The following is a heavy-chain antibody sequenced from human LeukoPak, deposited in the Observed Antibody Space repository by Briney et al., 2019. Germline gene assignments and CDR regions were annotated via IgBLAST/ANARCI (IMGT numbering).Heavy chain of an antibody. Sequence: GGSLRLSCAASGLTFSSYAIHWVRQAPGKGLEWVAVISYDGSNKYYADSVRGRFTISRDNSKNTLYLQMNSLRAEDTAVYYCAKDYEYNSNTWYFHWGRGTLVSVSS. V-gene: IGHV3-30-3*02. CDR2: ISYDGSNK. D-gene: IGHD6-13*01. CDR3: AKDYEYNSNTWYFH. J-gene: IGHJ4*02. CDR1: GLTFSSYA.